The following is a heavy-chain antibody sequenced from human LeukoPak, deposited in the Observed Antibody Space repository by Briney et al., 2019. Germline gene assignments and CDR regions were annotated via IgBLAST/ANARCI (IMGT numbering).Heavy chain of an antibody. J-gene: IGHJ5*02. CDR3: AKNTYYDFWSGYSNWFDP. Sequence: VGALRLSSAASGVTFSSYITNWGRHAPGTGLEWVSSISSSSSYIYYADSVKGRFTISRDNARNSLYLKMNSLRAEDTAVYYCAKNTYYDFWSGYSNWFDPWGQGTLVTVSS. D-gene: IGHD3-3*01. CDR2: ISSSSSYI. CDR1: GVTFSSYI. V-gene: IGHV3-21*01.